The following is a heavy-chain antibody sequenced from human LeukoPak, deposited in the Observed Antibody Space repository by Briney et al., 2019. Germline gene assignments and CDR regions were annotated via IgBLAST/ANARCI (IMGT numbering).Heavy chain of an antibody. J-gene: IGHJ4*02. CDR3: ARESSSPLRYFDY. D-gene: IGHD6-6*01. V-gene: IGHV4-34*01. Sequence: PSETLSLTCAVYGGSFSGYYWSWIRQPPGKGLEWIGEINHSGSTNYNPSLKSRVTISVDTSKNQFSLKLSSVTAADTAVCYCARESSSPLRYFDYWGQGTLVTVSS. CDR2: INHSGST. CDR1: GGSFSGYY.